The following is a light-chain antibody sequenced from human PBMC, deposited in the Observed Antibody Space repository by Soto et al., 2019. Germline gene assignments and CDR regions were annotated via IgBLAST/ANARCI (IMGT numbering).Light chain of an antibody. V-gene: IGKV1-9*01. Sequence: DIQLTQSPSFLSASVGDRVTITCRASQGISNYLAWYQQKPGKAPKLLIYAASTLQSGVPSRFSGSGSGTDFALTITSLQAEDFATYYCQQLRMYPSTFGGGTKVDTK. CDR1: QGISNY. CDR2: AAS. CDR3: QQLRMYPST. J-gene: IGKJ4*01.